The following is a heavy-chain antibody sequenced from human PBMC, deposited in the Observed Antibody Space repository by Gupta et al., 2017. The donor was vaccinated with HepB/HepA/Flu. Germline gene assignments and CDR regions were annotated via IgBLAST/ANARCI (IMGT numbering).Heavy chain of an antibody. CDR1: GYTFTGYY. J-gene: IGHJ6*03. Sequence: QVQLVQSGAEVKKPGASVKVSCTASGYTFTGYYMHWVRQAPGQGLEWMGWINPNSGGTNYAQKFQGRVTMTRDTSISTAYMELSRLRSDDTAVYYCARTIVVVPAAKDYYYYMDVWGKGTTVTVSS. D-gene: IGHD2-2*01. CDR3: ARTIVVVPAAKDYYYYMDV. CDR2: INPNSGGT. V-gene: IGHV1-2*02.